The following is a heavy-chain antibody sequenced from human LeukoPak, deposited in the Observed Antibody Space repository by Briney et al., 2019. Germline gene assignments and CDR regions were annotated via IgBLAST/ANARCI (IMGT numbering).Heavy chain of an antibody. CDR2: INHSGST. CDR1: GGTFSGYY. Sequence: PSETLSLTCAVCGGTFSGYYWSWIRQPAGRGLEWIGEINHSGSTNYNPSLKSRVTISVDTSKNQFSLKLSSVTAADTAVYYCTSNQGPRYYYYGMDVWGQGTTVTVSS. V-gene: IGHV4-34*01. J-gene: IGHJ6*02. CDR3: TSNQGPRYYYYGMDV.